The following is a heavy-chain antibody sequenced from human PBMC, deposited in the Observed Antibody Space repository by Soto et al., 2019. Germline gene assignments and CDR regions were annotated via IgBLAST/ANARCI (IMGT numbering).Heavy chain of an antibody. J-gene: IGHJ4*02. Sequence: EVQLLESGGGLVQPGGSLRLSCAASGFTFSSYVISWVRQAPGKGLEWVSGISGSGGSTYYADSVKGRFTISRDNSKDTLYLPMNSLRAEDTAVYYCAKESSRGWVDYWGQGTLVTVSS. CDR3: AKESSRGWVDY. CDR1: GFTFSSYV. CDR2: ISGSGGST. D-gene: IGHD6-19*01. V-gene: IGHV3-23*01.